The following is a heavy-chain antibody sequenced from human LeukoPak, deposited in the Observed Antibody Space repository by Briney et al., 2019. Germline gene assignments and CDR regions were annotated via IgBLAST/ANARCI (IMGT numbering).Heavy chain of an antibody. CDR3: ARIKWEVFD. D-gene: IGHD1-26*01. CDR1: ENTFTGYF. V-gene: IGHV1-2*06. Sequence: AASVKVSCTAPENTFTGYFINWVRQAPGQGPEWMGRINPNSGDTIYAQKFEGRVTMTRDTSISTAYLELTRLTYDDTAVYYCARIKWEVFDWGQGTLVTVSS. CDR2: INPNSGDT. J-gene: IGHJ4*02.